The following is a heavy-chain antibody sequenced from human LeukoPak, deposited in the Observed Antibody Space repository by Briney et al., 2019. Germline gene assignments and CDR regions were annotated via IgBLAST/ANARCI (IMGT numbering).Heavy chain of an antibody. V-gene: IGHV3-21*01. CDR1: GFTFSSYN. CDR2: ISSSSTYI. Sequence: GGSLRLSCAASGFTFSSYNMNWVRQAPGKGLEWVSSISSSSTYIYYADSVKGRSTISRDNAKNSLYLQMNSLRAEDTAVYYCARDLSVGARPDLGFDYWGQGTLVTVSS. J-gene: IGHJ4*02. CDR3: ARDLSVGARPDLGFDY. D-gene: IGHD1-26*01.